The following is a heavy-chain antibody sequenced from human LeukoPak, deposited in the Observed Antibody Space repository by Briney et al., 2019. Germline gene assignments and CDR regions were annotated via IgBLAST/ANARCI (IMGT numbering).Heavy chain of an antibody. D-gene: IGHD1-26*01. V-gene: IGHV3-48*04. CDR3: ARHGVSGSYGGLY. Sequence: GGSLRLSCAASGFTFSSYSMNWVRQAPGKGLEWVSYISSSSSTKYYADSVKGRFTISRDNANNSLYLQMNSLRAEDTAVYYCARHGVSGSYGGLYWGQGTLVTVSS. CDR1: GFTFSSYS. J-gene: IGHJ4*02. CDR2: ISSSSSTK.